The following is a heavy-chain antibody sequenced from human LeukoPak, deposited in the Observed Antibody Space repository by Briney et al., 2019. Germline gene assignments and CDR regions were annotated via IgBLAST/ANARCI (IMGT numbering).Heavy chain of an antibody. CDR3: ARAPSMVRGALIDY. CDR1: GFPFSSYW. D-gene: IGHD3-10*01. J-gene: IGHJ4*02. Sequence: PGGSLRLSCAASGFPFSSYWMHWVRQAPGKGLVWVSRINSDGSSTSYADSVKGRFTISRDNAKNTLYLQMNSLRAEDTAVYYCARAPSMVRGALIDYWGQGTLVTVSS. CDR2: INSDGSST. V-gene: IGHV3-74*01.